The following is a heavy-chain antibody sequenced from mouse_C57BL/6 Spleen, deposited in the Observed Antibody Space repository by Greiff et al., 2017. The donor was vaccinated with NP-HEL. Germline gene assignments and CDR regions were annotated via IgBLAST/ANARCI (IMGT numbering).Heavy chain of an antibody. V-gene: IGHV1-72*01. Sequence: QVQLQQPGAELVKPGASVKLSCKASGYTFTSYWMHWVKQRPGRGLKWIGRIDPNSGGTKYNEKFKSKATLTVDKPSSTAYMQLSSLTSEDSAVYYCARSGSDYAMDYWGQGTSVTVSS. CDR3: ARSGSDYAMDY. J-gene: IGHJ4*01. D-gene: IGHD3-2*02. CDR1: GYTFTSYW. CDR2: IDPNSGGT.